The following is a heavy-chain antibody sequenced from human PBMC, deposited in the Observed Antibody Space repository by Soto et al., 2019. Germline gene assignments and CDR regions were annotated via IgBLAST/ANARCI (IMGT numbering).Heavy chain of an antibody. CDR1: GYTFTGYY. D-gene: IGHD3-22*01. CDR3: ARAPSNNLYYYDSSGYPQPGLYGMDV. V-gene: IGHV1-2*04. Sequence: GASVKVSCKASGYTFTGYYMHWVRQAPGQGLEWMGWINPNSGGTNYAQKFQGWVTMTRDTSISTAYMELSRLRSDDTAVYYCARAPSNNLYYYDSSGYPQPGLYGMDVWGQGTTVTVSS. J-gene: IGHJ6*02. CDR2: INPNSGGT.